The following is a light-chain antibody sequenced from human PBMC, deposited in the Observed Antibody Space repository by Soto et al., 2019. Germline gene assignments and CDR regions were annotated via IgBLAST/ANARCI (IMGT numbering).Light chain of an antibody. CDR1: SSDVANYKY. CDR2: EVT. V-gene: IGLV2-8*01. Sequence: QSALTQPRSVSGSPGQSVTISCTRTSSDVANYKYVSWYQQHPGKAPKLIIYEVTKRPSGVPDRFSASKSGNTASLTVSGLQAEDEADYYCSSFVAGNNYWVFGGGTKLTVL. CDR3: SSFVAGNNYWV. J-gene: IGLJ3*02.